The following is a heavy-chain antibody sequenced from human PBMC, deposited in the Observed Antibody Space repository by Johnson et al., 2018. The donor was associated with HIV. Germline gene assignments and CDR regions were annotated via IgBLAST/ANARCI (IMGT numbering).Heavy chain of an antibody. CDR3: ARDTSWSDTGSIDAFDG. CDR1: GFTFDDYG. Sequence: QVQLVESGGGVVQPGGSLRLSCAASGFTFDDYGMSWVRQAPGKGLEWVAFIAHDGSIKHYADSVKGRFTISRDNSKNTLYLQMNSLRAEDTAVYYCARDTSWSDTGSIDAFDGWGQGTMVTVSS. CDR2: IAHDGSIK. V-gene: IGHV3-30*03. J-gene: IGHJ3*01. D-gene: IGHD1-14*01.